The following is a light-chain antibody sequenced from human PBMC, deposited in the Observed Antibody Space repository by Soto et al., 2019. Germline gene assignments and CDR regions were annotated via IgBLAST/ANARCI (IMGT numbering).Light chain of an antibody. CDR2: AAS. V-gene: IGKV1-39*01. J-gene: IGKJ1*01. CDR3: QQSYSPWT. CDR1: QSISSY. Sequence: DIQMTQSPSSLSASVGDRVTITCRASQSISSYLNWYQQKPGKAPKLLIYAASSLQSGVPSRFSGSGSGTDFALTISSLQPEDFVTYYCQQSYSPWTFGQGTKVEIK.